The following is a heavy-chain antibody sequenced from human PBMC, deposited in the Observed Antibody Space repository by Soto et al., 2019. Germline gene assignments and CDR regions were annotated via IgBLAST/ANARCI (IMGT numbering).Heavy chain of an antibody. CDR1: GFTFSSYA. CDR3: AKVLYGMHRPHLSYGMDV. V-gene: IGHV3-23*01. J-gene: IGHJ6*02. CDR2: ISGSGGST. Sequence: PGGSLRLSCAASGFTFSSYAMSWVRQAPGKGLEWVSAISGSGGSTYYADSVKGRFAISRDNSKNTLYLQMNSLRAEDTAVYYCAKVLYGMHRPHLSYGMDVWGQGTTVTVSS. D-gene: IGHD2-8*01.